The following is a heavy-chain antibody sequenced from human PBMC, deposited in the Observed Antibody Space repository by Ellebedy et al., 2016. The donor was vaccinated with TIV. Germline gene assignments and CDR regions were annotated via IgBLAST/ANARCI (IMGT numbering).Heavy chain of an antibody. Sequence: SETLSLXXTVSGGSVSSGSYYWSWIRQPPGKGLEWIGYIYYSGSTNYNPSLKSRVTISVDTSKNQFSLKLSSVTAADTAVYYCARAGWGYGDYEPYFQHWGQGTLVTVSS. V-gene: IGHV4-61*01. J-gene: IGHJ1*01. CDR3: ARAGWGYGDYEPYFQH. D-gene: IGHD4-17*01. CDR2: IYYSGST. CDR1: GGSVSSGSYY.